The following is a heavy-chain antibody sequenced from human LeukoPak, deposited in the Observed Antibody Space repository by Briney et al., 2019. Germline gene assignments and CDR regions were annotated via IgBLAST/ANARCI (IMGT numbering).Heavy chain of an antibody. D-gene: IGHD2-21*02. Sequence: PGGSLRLSCEASGFTFSNYAIAWVRQSPGKGLEWDSGITGSGGHTYYADSVKGRFTSSRDNPKNTLYLQMNSLRAEDTAVYYCTKDLTAYHYYPTDVWGKGTTVIVSS. CDR3: TKDLTAYHYYPTDV. J-gene: IGHJ6*03. CDR1: GFTFSNYA. CDR2: ITGSGGHT. V-gene: IGHV3-23*01.